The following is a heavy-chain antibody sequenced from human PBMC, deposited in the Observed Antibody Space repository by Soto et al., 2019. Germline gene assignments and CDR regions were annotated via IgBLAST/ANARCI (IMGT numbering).Heavy chain of an antibody. CDR1: GFTFSSYG. V-gene: IGHV3-33*01. CDR2: IWYDGSNK. J-gene: IGHJ4*02. Sequence: QVQLVESGGGVVQPGRSLRLSCAASGFTFSSYGMHWVRQAPGKGLEWVAVIWYDGSNKYYADSVKGRFTISRDNSKNTLYLQMNSLRAEVTAVYYCARGYSGYDAESNFDYWGQGTLVTVSS. CDR3: ARGYSGYDAESNFDY. D-gene: IGHD5-12*01.